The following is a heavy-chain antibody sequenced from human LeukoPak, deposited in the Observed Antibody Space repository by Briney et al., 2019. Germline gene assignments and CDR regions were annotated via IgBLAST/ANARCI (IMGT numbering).Heavy chain of an antibody. CDR3: ARDDSGWYVSYYYYGMDV. J-gene: IGHJ6*02. D-gene: IGHD6-19*01. V-gene: IGHV1-8*02. Sequence: ASVKVSCKASGYTFTGYYMHWVRQATGQGLEWMGWMNPNSGNTGYAQKFQGRVTMTRNTSISTAYMELSSLRSEDTAVYYCARDDSGWYVSYYYYGMDVWGQGTTVTVSS. CDR2: MNPNSGNT. CDR1: GYTFTGYY.